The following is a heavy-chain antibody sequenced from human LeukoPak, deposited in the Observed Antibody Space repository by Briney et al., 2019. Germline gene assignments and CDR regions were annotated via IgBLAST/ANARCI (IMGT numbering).Heavy chain of an antibody. Sequence: ASVKVSCKSSGYTFTSYGISWVRQAPGQGLEWMGWISVYNGNTNYAQKFQGRVTITADESTSTAYMELSSLRSEDTAVYYCARDALSSSWYGAIDYWGQGTLVTVSS. D-gene: IGHD6-13*01. V-gene: IGHV1-18*01. CDR1: GYTFTSYG. CDR2: ISVYNGNT. J-gene: IGHJ4*02. CDR3: ARDALSSSWYGAIDY.